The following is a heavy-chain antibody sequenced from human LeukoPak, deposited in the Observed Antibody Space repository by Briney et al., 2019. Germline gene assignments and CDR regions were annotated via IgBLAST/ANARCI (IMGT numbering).Heavy chain of an antibody. Sequence: PSETLSLTCAVYGGSFSGYYWSWIRQPPGKGLEWIGEINHSGSTNYNPSLKSRVTISVDTSKNQFSLKLSSVTAADTAVYYCARDHGPPYYGMDVWGQGTTVTVSS. V-gene: IGHV4-34*01. CDR3: ARDHGPPYYGMDV. J-gene: IGHJ6*02. CDR2: INHSGST. CDR1: GGSFSGYY.